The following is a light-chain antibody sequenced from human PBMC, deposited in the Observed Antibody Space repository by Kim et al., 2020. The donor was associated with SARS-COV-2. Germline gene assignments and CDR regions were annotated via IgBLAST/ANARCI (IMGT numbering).Light chain of an antibody. J-gene: IGKJ3*01. CDR1: QGISSH. Sequence: IQLTQSPSSLSASVGDRVTITCRASQGISSHLVWYQQKPGKAPKLLIFAASTLQSGVPSRFSGSASGTDFTLTISSLQPEDFATYYCQQTHSSPFTFGPGTNMDIK. CDR2: AAS. CDR3: QQTHSSPFT. V-gene: IGKV1-9*01.